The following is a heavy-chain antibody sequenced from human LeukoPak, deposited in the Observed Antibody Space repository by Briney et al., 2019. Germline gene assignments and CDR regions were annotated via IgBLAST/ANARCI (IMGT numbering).Heavy chain of an antibody. D-gene: IGHD2-21*02. Sequence: GGSLRLSCAASGFTFRTSPMHWVRQAPGKGLEWVAVISYDGKIKVYADSVKGRFTISRDNSKNTLYLQMNSLRAEDTAVYYCAREREMVTPRGFDCWGQGTLVTVSA. CDR1: GFTFRTSP. V-gene: IGHV3-30*04. CDR2: ISYDGKIK. CDR3: AREREMVTPRGFDC. J-gene: IGHJ4*02.